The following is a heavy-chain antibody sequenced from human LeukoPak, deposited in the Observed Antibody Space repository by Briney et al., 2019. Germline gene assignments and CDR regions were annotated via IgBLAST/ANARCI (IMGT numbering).Heavy chain of an antibody. CDR3: AREAISGGVWFGELLNYYYYMDI. J-gene: IGHJ6*03. Sequence: PGGSLRLSCAASGFTFSSYGMHWVRQAPGKGLEWVAVIWYDGSNKYYADSVKGRFTISRDNSKNTLYLQMNSLRAEDTAVYYCAREAISGGVWFGELLNYYYYMDIWGKGTTVTVSS. D-gene: IGHD3-10*01. CDR2: IWYDGSNK. CDR1: GFTFSSYG. V-gene: IGHV3-33*01.